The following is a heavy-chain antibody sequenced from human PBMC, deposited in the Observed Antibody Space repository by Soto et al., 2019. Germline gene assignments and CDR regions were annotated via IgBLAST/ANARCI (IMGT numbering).Heavy chain of an antibody. CDR2: ISGSADST. Sequence: EVQLLESGGGLVQPGGSLRVSCADSGFAFNIYAMSWVRQAPGKGLEWVSVISGSADSTNYADSVKGRFTISRDNSKNTVYLQMNSLRVEDTAVYYCAKDRNHYGSGSYFDYWGQGPLVTVSS. CDR1: GFAFNIYA. CDR3: AKDRNHYGSGSYFDY. V-gene: IGHV3-23*01. J-gene: IGHJ4*02. D-gene: IGHD3-10*01.